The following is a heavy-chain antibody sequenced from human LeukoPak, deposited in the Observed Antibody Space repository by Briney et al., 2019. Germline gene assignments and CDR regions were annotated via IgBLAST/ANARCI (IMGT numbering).Heavy chain of an antibody. CDR1: GYTFTGYY. Sequence: ASVKVSCKASGYTFTGYYMHWVRQAPGQGLEWMGWINPNSGGTNYAQKFQGRVTMTRDTSISTAYMEPSRLRSDDTAVYYCARDRARYSGYDHYFDYWGQGTLVTVSS. V-gene: IGHV1-2*02. D-gene: IGHD5-12*01. J-gene: IGHJ4*02. CDR2: INPNSGGT. CDR3: ARDRARYSGYDHYFDY.